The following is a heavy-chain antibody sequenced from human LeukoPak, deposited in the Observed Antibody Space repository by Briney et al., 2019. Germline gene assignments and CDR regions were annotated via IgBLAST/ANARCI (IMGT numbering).Heavy chain of an antibody. D-gene: IGHD6-13*01. V-gene: IGHV3-11*04. J-gene: IGHJ4*02. CDR3: ARIMTQQMVFDY. CDR2: ISSSGSTI. Sequence: GGSLRLSCAASGFTFSDYYTSWIRQAPGKGLEWVSYISSSGSTIYYADSVKGRFTISRDNAKNSLYLQMNSLRAEDTAVYYCARIMTQQMVFDYWGQGTLVTVSS. CDR1: GFTFSDYY.